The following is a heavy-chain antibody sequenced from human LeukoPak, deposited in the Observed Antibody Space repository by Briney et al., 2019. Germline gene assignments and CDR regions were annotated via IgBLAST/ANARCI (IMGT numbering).Heavy chain of an antibody. CDR1: GFTFSSYE. D-gene: IGHD3-9*01. CDR3: ARRALYYDILTGYSSSYYYMDV. Sequence: PGGSLRLSCAASGFTFSSYEMNWVRQAPGKGLEWVSYISSSGGNIYYADSVKGQFTISRDNAKNTLYLQMNSLRAEDTAVYYCARRALYYDILTGYSSSYYYMDVWGKGTTVTISS. V-gene: IGHV3-48*03. CDR2: ISSSGGNI. J-gene: IGHJ6*03.